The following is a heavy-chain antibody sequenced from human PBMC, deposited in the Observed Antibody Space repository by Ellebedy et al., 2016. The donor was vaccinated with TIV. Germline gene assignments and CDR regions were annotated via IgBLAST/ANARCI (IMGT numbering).Heavy chain of an antibody. CDR3: ARHGWFGEFFTTWFDP. CDR2: IFYSGGT. D-gene: IGHD3-10*01. Sequence: SETLSLXXTVSGGSISSSDYHWGWIRQPPGKGLEWIGSIFYSGGTYYNPSLKSRVTMSIDTSKNQFSLKLSSVTAADTAIYSCARHGWFGEFFTTWFDPWGQGTLVTVSS. V-gene: IGHV4-39*01. J-gene: IGHJ5*02. CDR1: GGSISSSDYH.